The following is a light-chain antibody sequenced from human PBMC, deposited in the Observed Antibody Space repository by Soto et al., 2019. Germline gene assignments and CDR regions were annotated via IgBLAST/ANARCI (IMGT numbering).Light chain of an antibody. CDR3: LQHNSCPPS. Sequence: DIQMTQSPSSLSASVGDRVTITCRASQGIGSDLGWFQQKPGKAPKRLIFDASHLQSGVPSRFSGSGSGTEFTLTIPSPQPGDFETYYILQHNSCPPSFGQWTKVEMK. V-gene: IGKV1-17*01. CDR2: DAS. CDR1: QGIGSD. J-gene: IGKJ1*01.